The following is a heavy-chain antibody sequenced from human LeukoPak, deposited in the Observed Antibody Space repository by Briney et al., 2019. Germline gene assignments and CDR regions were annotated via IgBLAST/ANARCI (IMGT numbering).Heavy chain of an antibody. Sequence: GGSPRLSCAASGFTFDDYAMHWVRQAPGKGLEWVSGISWNSGSIGYADSVKGRFTISRDNAKNSLYLQMNSLRAEDTALYYCAKDVRSSWAFDYWGQGTLVTVSS. CDR2: ISWNSGSI. CDR1: GFTFDDYA. V-gene: IGHV3-9*01. CDR3: AKDVRSSWAFDY. D-gene: IGHD6-13*01. J-gene: IGHJ4*02.